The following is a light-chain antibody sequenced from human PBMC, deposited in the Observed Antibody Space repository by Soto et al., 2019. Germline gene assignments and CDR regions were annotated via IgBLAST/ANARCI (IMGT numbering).Light chain of an antibody. CDR2: GAS. J-gene: IGKJ2*01. CDR1: QSVSNNY. V-gene: IGKV3-20*01. Sequence: EVVLTQSPGTLSLSPGERATLSCRASQSVSNNYLAWYQQKPGQAPRLLIYGASNRATGIPDRFSGSGSGTDFTLTISRLEPEDFAVYYWQQYGGAPMYTFGQGTKLEI. CDR3: QQYGGAPMYT.